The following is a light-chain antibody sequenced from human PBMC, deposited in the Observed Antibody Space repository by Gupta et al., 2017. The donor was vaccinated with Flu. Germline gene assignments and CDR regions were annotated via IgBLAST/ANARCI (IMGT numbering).Light chain of an antibody. CDR2: LVS. CDR1: QSLLHSNGDKY. Sequence: VTPVEPASISCRSSQSLLHSNGDKYLDWYLQKPGQAPQLLIYLVSNRASGVPDRFSGSGSGTDFTLQISRGEAEDVGVYYCMQALQTPLTFGGGTKVEIK. V-gene: IGKV2-28*01. J-gene: IGKJ4*01. CDR3: MQALQTPLT.